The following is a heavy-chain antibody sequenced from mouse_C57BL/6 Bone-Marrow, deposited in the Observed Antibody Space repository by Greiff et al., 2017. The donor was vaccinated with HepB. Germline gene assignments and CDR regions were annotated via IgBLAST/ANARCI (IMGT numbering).Heavy chain of an antibody. CDR1: EYEFPSHD. Sequence: EVKLVESGGGLVQPGESLKLSCESNEYEFPSHDMSWVRKTPEKRLELVAAINSDGGSTYYPDTIERRFIISRDNTKKTLYLQMSSLRSEDTALYYCARHYYYGSSYYAMDYWGQGTSVTVSS. D-gene: IGHD1-1*01. CDR3: ARHYYYGSSYYAMDY. V-gene: IGHV5-2*01. J-gene: IGHJ4*01. CDR2: INSDGGST.